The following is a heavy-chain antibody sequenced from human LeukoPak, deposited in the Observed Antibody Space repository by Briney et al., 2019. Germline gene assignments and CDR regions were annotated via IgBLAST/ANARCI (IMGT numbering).Heavy chain of an antibody. J-gene: IGHJ4*02. CDR2: ISGSGGST. CDR3: AKVDYYDSSGYYYVKGFAFDY. V-gene: IGHV3-23*01. CDR1: GFTFSSYA. D-gene: IGHD3-22*01. Sequence: GGSLRLSCAASGFTFSSYAMSWVRQAPGKGLEWVSAISGSGGSTYYADSVKGRFTISRDNSKNTLYLQMNSLRAEDTAVYYCAKVDYYDSSGYYYVKGFAFDYWGQGTLVTVSS.